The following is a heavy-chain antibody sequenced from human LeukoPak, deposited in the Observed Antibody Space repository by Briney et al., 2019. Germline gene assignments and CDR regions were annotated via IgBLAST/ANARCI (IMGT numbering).Heavy chain of an antibody. CDR1: GYTFTGYY. D-gene: IGHD2-2*01. J-gene: IGHJ2*01. CDR3: ARVSVPSSVVVPAAWNWYFDL. Sequence: GASVKVSCKASGYTFTGYYMHWVRHAPGQGLEWMGWINPNSGGTNYAQKFQGRVTMTRDTSISTAYMELSRLRSDDTAVYYCARVSVPSSVVVPAAWNWYFDLWGRGTLVTVSS. V-gene: IGHV1-2*02. CDR2: INPNSGGT.